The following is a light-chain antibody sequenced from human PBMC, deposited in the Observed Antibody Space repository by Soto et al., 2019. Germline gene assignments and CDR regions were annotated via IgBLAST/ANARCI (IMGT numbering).Light chain of an antibody. J-gene: IGKJ2*01. CDR3: QQYDA. CDR2: GAS. Sequence: EIVLTQSPGTLSLSPGERATLSCRASQSVSSSYLAWYQQKPGQAPRLLIYGASSRATGIPDRFSGSGSGTDFPLTISRLETEDFAVYYCQQYDAFGQGTKLEIK. CDR1: QSVSSSY. V-gene: IGKV3-20*01.